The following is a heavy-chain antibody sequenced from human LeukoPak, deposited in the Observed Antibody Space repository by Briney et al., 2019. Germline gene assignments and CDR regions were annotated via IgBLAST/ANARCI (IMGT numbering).Heavy chain of an antibody. J-gene: IGHJ4*02. CDR2: MSPYSGNT. Sequence: ASVNVSCKPSGYSFSNYAMQWVRQATGQGLEWVGWMSPYSGNTDYAPKSQGRVHNTRNISISTVYLELNSLRCADTAVYYCSRNFGGVCYWGQGALVTVSS. CDR3: SRNFGGVCY. V-gene: IGHV1-8*01. D-gene: IGHD3-16*01. CDR1: GYSFSNYA.